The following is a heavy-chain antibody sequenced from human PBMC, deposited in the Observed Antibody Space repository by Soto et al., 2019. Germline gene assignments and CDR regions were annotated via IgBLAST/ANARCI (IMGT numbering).Heavy chain of an antibody. D-gene: IGHD3-3*01. Sequence: SQTLSLTCAISGDSVSSNSAAWNWIRQSPSRGLEWLGRTYYRSKWYNDYAVSVKSRITINPDTSKNQFSLQLNSVTPEDKAVYYCARASFLEWLLVDSYYFDYWGQGTLVTVSS. CDR1: GDSVSSNSAA. CDR3: ARASFLEWLLVDSYYFDY. CDR2: TYYRSKWYN. V-gene: IGHV6-1*01. J-gene: IGHJ4*02.